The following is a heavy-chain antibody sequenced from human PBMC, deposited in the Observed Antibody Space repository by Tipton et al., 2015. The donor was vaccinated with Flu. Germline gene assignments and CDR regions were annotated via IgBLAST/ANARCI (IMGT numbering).Heavy chain of an antibody. CDR3: LRHEGNVSATGYF. D-gene: IGHD6-13*01. CDR1: GYTFTDFW. V-gene: IGHV5-51*01. CDR2: IYPGDSDT. Sequence: QLVQSGAEVREPGESLKISCKGSGYTFTDFWIAWVRQMPGKGLECMGIIYPGDSDTRYSPSFQGQVTISADKSINTAYLQWSSLRASGTAMYYCLRHEGNVSATGYFWGQGTLVTVFS. J-gene: IGHJ4*02.